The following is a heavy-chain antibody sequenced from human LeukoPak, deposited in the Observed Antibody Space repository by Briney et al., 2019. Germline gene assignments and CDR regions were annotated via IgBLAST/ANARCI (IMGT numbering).Heavy chain of an antibody. CDR1: GYTFTSYG. Sequence: ASVKVSCKASGYTFTSYGISWVRQAPGQGLGWMGWISAYNGNTNYAQKLQGRVTMTTDTSTSTAYMELRSLRSDDTAVYYCARGIAVAGTISYYYYGMDVWGQGTTVTVSS. V-gene: IGHV1-18*01. CDR3: ARGIAVAGTISYYYYGMDV. CDR2: ISAYNGNT. J-gene: IGHJ6*02. D-gene: IGHD6-19*01.